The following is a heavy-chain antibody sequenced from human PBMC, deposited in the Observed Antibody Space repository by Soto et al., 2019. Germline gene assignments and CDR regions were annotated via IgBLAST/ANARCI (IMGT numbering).Heavy chain of an antibody. CDR1: GGSISSGGYS. D-gene: IGHD7-27*01. CDR2: IYHTGST. V-gene: IGHV4-30-2*01. Sequence: QLQLEESGSGLVKPSQTLSLTCAVSGGSISSGGYSWNWIRQPPGKGLEWIAYIYHTGSTYYNPSIMSRVSIPVDRSKNQFSLKLSSVTAADTAVYYCAIRIWGSSAFDICGQGTMVTLSS. CDR3: AIRIWGSSAFDI. J-gene: IGHJ3*02.